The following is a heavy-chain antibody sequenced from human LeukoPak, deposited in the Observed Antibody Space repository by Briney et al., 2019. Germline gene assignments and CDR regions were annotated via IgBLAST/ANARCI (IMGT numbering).Heavy chain of an antibody. V-gene: IGHV3-30-3*01. CDR2: ISYDGSNK. CDR1: GFTFSSYA. CDR3: ARGVHYGSGSYYPDY. Sequence: PGGSLRLSCAASGFTFSSYAMHWVRQAPGKGLEWVAVISYDGSNKYYADSVKGRFTISRDNSKNTLYLQMNSLRAEDTAVYYCARGVHYGSGSYYPDYWGQGTLVTVSS. J-gene: IGHJ4*02. D-gene: IGHD3-10*01.